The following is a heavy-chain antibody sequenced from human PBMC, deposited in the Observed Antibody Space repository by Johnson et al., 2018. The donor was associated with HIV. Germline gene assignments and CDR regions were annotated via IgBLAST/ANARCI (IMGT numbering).Heavy chain of an antibody. CDR2: INWNGGST. CDR3: ARNQIRDFWSGSGDASVI. Sequence: MQLVESGGGLVKPGGSLRLSCAASGFSFSDYYMSWIRQAPGKGLEWVSGINWNGGSTGYADSVKGRFTISRDNAKNSLYLQMNSLRAEDTALYYCARNQIRDFWSGSGDASVIWGKGTMVTVPS. D-gene: IGHD3-3*01. CDR1: GFSFSDYY. J-gene: IGHJ3*02. V-gene: IGHV3-20*04.